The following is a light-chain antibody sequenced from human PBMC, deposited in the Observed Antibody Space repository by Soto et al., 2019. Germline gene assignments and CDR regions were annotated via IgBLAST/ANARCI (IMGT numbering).Light chain of an antibody. Sequence: EIVLTQSPGTLSLSPGERATLSCRASQTFSSSYFAWYQQKPGQAPRLLIYGASSRAFGIPDRFSGSGSGTDFTFTISRLEPEDFAMYYCQQYGSSPWTFGQGTKVEVK. CDR2: GAS. J-gene: IGKJ1*01. CDR1: QTFSSSY. V-gene: IGKV3-20*01. CDR3: QQYGSSPWT.